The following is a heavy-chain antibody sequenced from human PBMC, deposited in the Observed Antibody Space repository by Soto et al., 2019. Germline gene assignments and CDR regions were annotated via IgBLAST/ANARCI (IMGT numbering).Heavy chain of an antibody. D-gene: IGHD6-13*01. V-gene: IGHV3-23*01. Sequence: GGSLRLSCAASGFTFSSYAMSWVRQAPGKGLEWVSAISGSGGSTYYADSVKGRFTISRDNSKNTLYLQMNSLRAEDTAVYYCAKDPSIGEQQLVGGHDYWGQGTLVTVSS. CDR2: ISGSGGST. CDR1: GFTFSSYA. CDR3: AKDPSIGEQQLVGGHDY. J-gene: IGHJ4*02.